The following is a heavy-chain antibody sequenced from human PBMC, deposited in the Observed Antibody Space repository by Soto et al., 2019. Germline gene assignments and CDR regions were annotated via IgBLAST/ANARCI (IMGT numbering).Heavy chain of an antibody. Sequence: ASVKVSCKAAGYTFTSYYMHWVRQAPGQGLEWMGFINPSGGTTYYADSMKGRFTISRDISKNTLFLQMNSLRDGDTAMYHCARVINPWAFDLWGQRTMVTVSS. CDR1: GYTFTSYY. CDR3: ARVINPWAFDL. V-gene: IGHV1-46*04. CDR2: INPSGGTT. J-gene: IGHJ3*01.